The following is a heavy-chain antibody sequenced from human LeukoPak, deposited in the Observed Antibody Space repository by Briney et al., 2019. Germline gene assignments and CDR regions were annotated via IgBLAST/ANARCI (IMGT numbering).Heavy chain of an antibody. D-gene: IGHD3-16*01. V-gene: IGHV3-21*04. CDR3: YGIHLGDAFDL. Sequence: PGGSLRLSCAASGFTFSDYTMNWVRQAPGKGLEWVSSISSSSGYIYYADSVRGRFTVSRDNSKNTMYLQMNGLRAEDTAIYYCYGIHLGDAFDLWGQGTMVTVSS. J-gene: IGHJ3*01. CDR1: GFTFSDYT. CDR2: ISSSSGYI.